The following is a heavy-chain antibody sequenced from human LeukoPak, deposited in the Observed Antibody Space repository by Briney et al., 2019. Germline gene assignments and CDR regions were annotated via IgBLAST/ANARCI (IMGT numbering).Heavy chain of an antibody. CDR2: INPNSGGT. CDR1: GYTFTGYY. D-gene: IGHD3-22*01. J-gene: IGHJ4*02. V-gene: IGHV1-2*02. Sequence: ASVKVSRKASGYTFTGYYMHWVRQAPGQGLEWMGWINPNSGGTNYAQKFQGRVTMTRDTSISTAYMELSRLRSDDTAVYYCARSDTFDSSGYHYWGQGTLVTVSS. CDR3: ARSDTFDSSGYHY.